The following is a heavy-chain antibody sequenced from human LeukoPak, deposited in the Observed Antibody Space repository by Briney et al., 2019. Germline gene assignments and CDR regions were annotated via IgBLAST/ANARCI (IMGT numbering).Heavy chain of an antibody. Sequence: ASVKVSCKASGYTFTGYYIHWVRQAPGQGLGWMGWINPKSGGTNNAQEFQGRVNMTRDTSISTAYMELSRLRSDDTAVYYCARGLTGYCSSTSCYILYWGQGTLVTVSS. D-gene: IGHD2-2*02. CDR3: ARGLTGYCSSTSCYILY. J-gene: IGHJ4*02. CDR2: INPKSGGT. CDR1: GYTFTGYY. V-gene: IGHV1-2*02.